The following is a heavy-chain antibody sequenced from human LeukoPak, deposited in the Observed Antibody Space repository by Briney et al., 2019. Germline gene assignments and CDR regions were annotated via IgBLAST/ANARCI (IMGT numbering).Heavy chain of an antibody. CDR1: GGSISSSSYY. D-gene: IGHD1-26*01. J-gene: IGHJ3*02. CDR3: ARLRGSYGGDAFDI. V-gene: IGHV4-39*01. Sequence: SETLSLTCTVSGGSISSSSYYWGWIRQPPGKGLEWIGSIYYSGSTYYNPSLKSRVTISVDTSKNQFSLKLSSVTAADTAVFYCARLRGSYGGDAFDIWGQGTMVTVSS. CDR2: IYYSGST.